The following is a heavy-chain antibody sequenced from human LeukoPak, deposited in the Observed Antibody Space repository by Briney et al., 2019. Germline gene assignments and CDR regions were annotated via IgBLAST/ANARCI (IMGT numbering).Heavy chain of an antibody. CDR1: GFTFSFYG. CDR2: VKLDGIHK. V-gene: IGHV3-30*02. D-gene: IGHD2-15*01. J-gene: IGHJ4*02. Sequence: GGSLRLSCEASGFTFSFYGMLWVRQAPGKGLEWVAFVKLDGIHKNYADSVRGRVTISRDNPKNTVYLQMNSLRVEDTAIYYCANQCGGICDSDYGGQGTLVSVS. CDR3: ANQCGGICDSDY.